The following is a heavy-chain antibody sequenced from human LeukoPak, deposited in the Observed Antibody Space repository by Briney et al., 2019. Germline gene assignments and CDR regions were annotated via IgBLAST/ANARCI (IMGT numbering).Heavy chain of an antibody. CDR2: ISASGGGT. CDR3: AKGYSSSSRFDS. Sequence: PGASLRLSCAASGFTFSSSAMSWVRQAPGKGLEWVSAISASGGGTYYADSVKGRFTISRDNSKNTLYLQMNSLRAEDTAVYYCAKGYSSSSRFDSWGQGTLVTVSS. J-gene: IGHJ4*02. V-gene: IGHV3-23*01. CDR1: GFTFSSSA. D-gene: IGHD6-6*01.